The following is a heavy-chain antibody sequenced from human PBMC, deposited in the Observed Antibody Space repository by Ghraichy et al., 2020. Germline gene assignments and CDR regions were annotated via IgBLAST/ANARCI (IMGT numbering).Heavy chain of an antibody. J-gene: IGHJ4*02. D-gene: IGHD5-18*01. V-gene: IGHV4-34*01. CDR3: ARRGYSYALNRYYFDY. CDR2: INHSGST. Sequence: SETLSFTCAVYGGSFSGYYWSWIRQPPGKGLEWIGEINHSGSTNYNPSLKSRVTISVDTSKNQFSLKLSSVTAADTAVYYCARRGYSYALNRYYFDYWGQGTLVTVSS. CDR1: GGSFSGYY.